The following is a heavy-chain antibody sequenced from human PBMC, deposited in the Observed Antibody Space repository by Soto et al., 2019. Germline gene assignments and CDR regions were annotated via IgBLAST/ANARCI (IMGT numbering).Heavy chain of an antibody. J-gene: IGHJ4*02. Sequence: ASVKVSCKASGYTFTHHYIHWVRQAPGQGLDWVGVINPSGGRTNYAQKFQGRVTMTGDTSTRTVYMELSSLRSEDTAVYYCARTDYGDYWGQGTLVTVSS. V-gene: IGHV1-46*01. CDR2: INPSGGRT. CDR1: GYTFTHHY. CDR3: ARTDYGDY.